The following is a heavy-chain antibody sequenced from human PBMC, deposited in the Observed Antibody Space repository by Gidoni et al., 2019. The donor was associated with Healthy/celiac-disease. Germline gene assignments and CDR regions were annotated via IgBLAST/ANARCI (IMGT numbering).Heavy chain of an antibody. V-gene: IGHV3-23*01. Sequence: EVQLLESGGGLVQPGGSLRLSCAASGFTFSSYAMSWVRQAPGKGLEWVSAISGSGGSTYYADSVKGRFTISRDNSKNTLYLQMNSLRAEDTAVYYCTRGVKFGELYFYWGQGTLVTVSS. D-gene: IGHD3-10*01. CDR3: TRGVKFGELYFY. CDR1: GFTFSSYA. CDR2: ISGSGGST. J-gene: IGHJ4*02.